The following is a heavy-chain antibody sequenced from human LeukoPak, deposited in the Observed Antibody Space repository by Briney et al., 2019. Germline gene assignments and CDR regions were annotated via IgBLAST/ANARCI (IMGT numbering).Heavy chain of an antibody. CDR1: GYTLTELS. V-gene: IGHV1-24*01. J-gene: IGHJ3*02. CDR3: ATSPGGPNHDAFDI. D-gene: IGHD3-16*01. CDR2: FHPEVGET. Sequence: ASVTVSCKVSGYTLTELSMHWVRQAPGNGLDWMGGFHPEVGETMYAQKFQGRVTMTEDTSTDTAYMELSSLRSEDTAVYYCATSPGGPNHDAFDIWGQGTMVTVSS.